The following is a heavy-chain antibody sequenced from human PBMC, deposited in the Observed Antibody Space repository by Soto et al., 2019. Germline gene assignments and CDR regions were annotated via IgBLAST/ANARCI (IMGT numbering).Heavy chain of an antibody. CDR1: GGTFSSYA. CDR3: ARASRAADPEYYYYYGMDV. Sequence: ASVKVSCKASGGTFSSYAISWVRQAPGQGLEWMGRIIPIFGTANYAQKFQGRVTITADESTSTAYMELSSLRSEDTAVYYCARASRAADPEYYYYYGMDVWGQGTTVTVSS. CDR2: IIPIFGTA. V-gene: IGHV1-69*13. J-gene: IGHJ6*02. D-gene: IGHD6-13*01.